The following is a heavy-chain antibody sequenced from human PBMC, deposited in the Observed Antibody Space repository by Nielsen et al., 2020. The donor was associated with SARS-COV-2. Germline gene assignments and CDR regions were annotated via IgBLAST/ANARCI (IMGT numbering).Heavy chain of an antibody. J-gene: IGHJ6*02. CDR2: ISGSGGNT. CDR3: ATLGGGYYYYYGMDV. CDR1: GFTFSDYA. D-gene: IGHD2-15*01. V-gene: IGHV3-23*01. Sequence: GESLKISCAASGFTFSDYAMTWVRQAPGKGLEWVSAISGSGGNTYYADSVKGRFTISRDNSKNSLYLQMNSLRAEDTALYYCATLGGGYYYYYGMDVWGQGTTVTVSS.